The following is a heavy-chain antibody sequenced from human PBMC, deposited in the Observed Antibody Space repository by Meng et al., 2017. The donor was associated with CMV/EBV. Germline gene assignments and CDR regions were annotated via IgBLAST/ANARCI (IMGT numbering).Heavy chain of an antibody. CDR1: GYTFTGYY. J-gene: IGHJ4*02. Sequence: ASVKVSCKASGYTFTGYYMHWVRQAPGQGLEWMGWINPNSGGTNYAQKFQGRVTMTRDTSISTAYMELSRLRSDDTAVYHCARGNTINSGSYFYYFDYWGQGTLVTVSS. CDR3: ARGNTINSGSYFYYFDY. D-gene: IGHD1-26*01. CDR2: INPNSGGT. V-gene: IGHV1-2*02.